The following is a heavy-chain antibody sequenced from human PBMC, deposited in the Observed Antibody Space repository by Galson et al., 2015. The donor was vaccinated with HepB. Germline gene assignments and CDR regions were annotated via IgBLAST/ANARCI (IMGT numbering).Heavy chain of an antibody. Sequence: SLRLSCAASGFSFSTYWMSWVRQAPEKGLEWVANIRHDGSDISYVDSVKGRFTISRDNAYNSLYLQMNRLRAEDTAVYYCARDRAAINSWYTWYFFDSWGQGTLVTVSS. CDR3: ARDRAAINSWYTWYFFDS. V-gene: IGHV3-7*01. J-gene: IGHJ4*02. CDR1: GFSFSTYW. CDR2: IRHDGSDI. D-gene: IGHD6-13*01.